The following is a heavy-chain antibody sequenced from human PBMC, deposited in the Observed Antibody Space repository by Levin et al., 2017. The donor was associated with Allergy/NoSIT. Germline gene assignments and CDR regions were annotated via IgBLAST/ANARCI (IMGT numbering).Heavy chain of an antibody. J-gene: IGHJ5*02. D-gene: IGHD4/OR15-4a*01. CDR3: ARCFKHYGGGHNWFDP. CDR1: GYTFTGYY. Sequence: ASVKVSCKASGYTFTGYYMHWVRQAPGQGLEWMGWINPNSGGTNYAQKFQGRVTMTRDTSISTAYMELSRLRSDDTAVYYCARCFKHYGGGHNWFDPWGQGTLVTVSS. CDR2: INPNSGGT. V-gene: IGHV1-2*02.